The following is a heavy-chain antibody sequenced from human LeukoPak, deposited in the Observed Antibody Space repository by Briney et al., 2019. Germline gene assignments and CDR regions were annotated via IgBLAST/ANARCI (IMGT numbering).Heavy chain of an antibody. V-gene: IGHV4-59*01. J-gene: IGHJ5*02. CDR1: GGSISGYY. CDR2: IYYSGST. D-gene: IGHD3-10*01. Sequence: SETLSLTCIVSGGSISGYYWSWIRQPPGKGLGWIGSIYYSGSTDYNPSLKSRVTISVDTSKNQFSLKLSSVTAADTAVYYCAREASTYYYGSGESGWFDPWGQGTLVTVSS. CDR3: AREASTYYYGSGESGWFDP.